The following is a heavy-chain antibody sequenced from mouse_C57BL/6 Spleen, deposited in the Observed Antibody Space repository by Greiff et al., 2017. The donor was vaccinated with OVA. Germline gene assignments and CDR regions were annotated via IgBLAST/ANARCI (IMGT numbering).Heavy chain of an antibody. CDR2: INPNNGGT. CDR3: AREITTVVATRNY. V-gene: IGHV1-26*01. D-gene: IGHD1-1*01. J-gene: IGHJ2*01. CDR1: GYTFTDYY. Sequence: EVQLQQSGPELVKPGASVKISCKASGYTFTDYYMNWVKQSHGKSLEWIGDINPNNGGTSYNQKFKGKATLTVDKSSSTAYMELRSLTSEDSAVYYCAREITTVVATRNYWGQGTTLTVSS.